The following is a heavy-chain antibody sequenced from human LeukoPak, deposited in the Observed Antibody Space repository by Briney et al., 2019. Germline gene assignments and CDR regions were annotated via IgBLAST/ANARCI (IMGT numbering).Heavy chain of an antibody. CDR1: GASISSYY. CDR3: ASGPYPAAGTDHQFDY. Sequence: PSETLSLTCTVSGASISSYYLSWIRQPPGKGLEWIGYIFYRGATHYNPSLKSRVTISVDTSKNQFSLRLASVTAADTAVYYCASGPYPAAGTDHQFDYWGQGILVTVFS. J-gene: IGHJ4*02. CDR2: IFYRGAT. D-gene: IGHD6-13*01. V-gene: IGHV4-59*01.